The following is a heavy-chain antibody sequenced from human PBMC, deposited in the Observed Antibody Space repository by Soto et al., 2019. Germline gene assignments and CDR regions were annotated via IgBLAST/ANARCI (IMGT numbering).Heavy chain of an antibody. CDR1: GASISSGGYS. V-gene: IGHV4-30-2*01. D-gene: IGHD3-16*01. J-gene: IGHJ3*02. Sequence: QLQLQESGSGLVKPSQTLSLTCAVSGASISSGGYSWSWIRQPPGKGLEWIGYIYHSGSTYYNPSHKSRVTISVDRSKNQFSLKLSSVTAADTAVYYCARGAVCGEGDAFDIWGQGTMVTVSS. CDR3: ARGAVCGEGDAFDI. CDR2: IYHSGST.